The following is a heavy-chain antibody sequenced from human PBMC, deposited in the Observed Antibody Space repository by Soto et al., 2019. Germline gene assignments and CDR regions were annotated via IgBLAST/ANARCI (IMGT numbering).Heavy chain of an antibody. CDR1: GFTFSSYA. J-gene: IGHJ4*02. V-gene: IGHV3-23*01. CDR3: AKSDDYGDYPLYLDT. D-gene: IGHD4-17*01. CDR2: ISGSGGST. Sequence: EVQLLESGGGLVQPGGSLRLSCAASGFTFSSYAMSWVRQAPGEGLEWVSAISGSGGSTYYADSVKSRYTISRVNSKNSLYLQMNSLRAEDTVVYYCAKSDDYGDYPLYLDTWGQATLVTVSS.